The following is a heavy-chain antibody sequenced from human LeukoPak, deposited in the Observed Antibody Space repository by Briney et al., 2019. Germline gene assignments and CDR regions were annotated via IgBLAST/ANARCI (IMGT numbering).Heavy chain of an antibody. J-gene: IGHJ4*02. Sequence: GGYLRLSCAASGFTFSNYWMYWVRQAPGKGLEWVANIKRDGSEKYYVDSVKGRFTISRDNAKNSMYLQMNSLSAEDTAVYYCARDPIVAGYFDYWGQGILVTVSS. CDR1: GFTFSNYW. V-gene: IGHV3-7*01. D-gene: IGHD5-12*01. CDR2: IKRDGSEK. CDR3: ARDPIVAGYFDY.